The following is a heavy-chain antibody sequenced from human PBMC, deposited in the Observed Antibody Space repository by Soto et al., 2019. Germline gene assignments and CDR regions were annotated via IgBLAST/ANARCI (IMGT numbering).Heavy chain of an antibody. Sequence: GASVKVSCKASGGTLSSYTFSWVRQAPGQGLEWMGRVIPNLGVTNYAKKFQGRFTIVVDTSTSTAYMELNSLRYEDTAVYYCARGRRIAARPGWFDPWGQGTLVTVSS. CDR2: VIPNLGVT. D-gene: IGHD6-6*01. V-gene: IGHV1-69*02. CDR1: GGTLSSYT. CDR3: ARGRRIAARPGWFDP. J-gene: IGHJ5*02.